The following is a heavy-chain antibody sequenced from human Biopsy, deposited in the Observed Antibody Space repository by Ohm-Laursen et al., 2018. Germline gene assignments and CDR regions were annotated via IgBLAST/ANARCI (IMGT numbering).Heavy chain of an antibody. D-gene: IGHD1-26*01. CDR2: IYYTGST. CDR1: GGLISSYY. V-gene: IGHV4-59*08. CDR3: ARHAPSYSGSYWRYFDL. Sequence: SVTQSLTCTVSGGLISSYYWSWIRQPPGKGLEWIGYIYYTGSTNYNPSFKSRFTISVDSSMNHLSLRLTSVTAADTAVYYCARHAPSYSGSYWRYFDLWGRGTLVTVSS. J-gene: IGHJ2*01.